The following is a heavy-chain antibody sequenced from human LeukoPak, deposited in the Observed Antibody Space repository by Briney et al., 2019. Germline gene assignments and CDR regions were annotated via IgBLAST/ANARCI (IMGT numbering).Heavy chain of an antibody. CDR2: IGGSSTSI. D-gene: IGHD2-15*01. CDR1: EFIFSSYS. Sequence: GGSLRLSCAASEFIFSSYSMNWVRQAPGKGLEWVSSIGGSSTSIYYADSMKGRFTISRDNAKNSLYLQMNSLRAEDTAVYYCAREVAEAFDIWGQGTMVTVSS. J-gene: IGHJ3*02. CDR3: AREVAEAFDI. V-gene: IGHV3-21*01.